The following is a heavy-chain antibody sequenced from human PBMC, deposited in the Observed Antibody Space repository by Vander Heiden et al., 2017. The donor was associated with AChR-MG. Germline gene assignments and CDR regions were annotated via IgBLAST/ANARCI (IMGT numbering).Heavy chain of an antibody. J-gene: IGHJ6*02. Sequence: QVQLQQWGAGLLKPSEPLSLTCAVYGGSFRGYYWSWIRQPPGKGLEWIGEINHSGSTNYNPSLKSRVTISADTSKNQFSLKLSSVTAADTAVYYCARDLRRDGYKYYYYYGMDVWGQGTTVTVSS. CDR3: ARDLRRDGYKYYYYYGMDV. CDR1: GGSFRGYY. V-gene: IGHV4-34*01. CDR2: INHSGST. D-gene: IGHD5-12*01.